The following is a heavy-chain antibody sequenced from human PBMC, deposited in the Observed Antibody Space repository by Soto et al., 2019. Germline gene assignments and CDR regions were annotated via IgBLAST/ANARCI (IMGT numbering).Heavy chain of an antibody. CDR1: GGSIGSYY. D-gene: IGHD3-10*01. J-gene: IGHJ6*02. CDR3: ARARITLVREIIKYNMDI. V-gene: IGHV4-59*01. CDR2: IYESGST. Sequence: SETLSLTCTVSGGSIGSYYWSWIRQPPGKGLEWVGYIYESGSTNSNPSLQSRVTISVDTSKNQFYLNLSPVTAADTATYYCARARITLVREIIKYNMDIWGQGTTVTVSS.